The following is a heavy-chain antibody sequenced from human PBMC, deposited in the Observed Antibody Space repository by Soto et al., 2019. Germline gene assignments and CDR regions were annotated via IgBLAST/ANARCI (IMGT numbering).Heavy chain of an antibody. CDR2: VSHDGRNT. CDR1: GFTFSDYA. V-gene: IGHV3-30*03. J-gene: IGHJ5*02. D-gene: IGHD6-6*01. CDR3: ARTRSIAARRGWFDP. Sequence: GGSLRLSCAASGFTFSDYAMHWVRQAPGKGLEWVAVVSHDGRNTHYADSVKGRFTISRDSSKNTVSLEMTSLRSEDTAVYYCARTRSIAARRGWFDPWGQGTLVTVSS.